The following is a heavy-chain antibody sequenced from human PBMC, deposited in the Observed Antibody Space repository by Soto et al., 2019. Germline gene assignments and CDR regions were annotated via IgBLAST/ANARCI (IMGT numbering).Heavy chain of an antibody. Sequence: DVHLVESGGDMVQPGESLRLSCVVSGFTFSTYWMHWVRQVPGQSPFWVSRISGDGVVTTYADSVRGRFTISRDNSKNTLFLQMNRLKTEDTAVYYCARGQQASRTRGVQGFDYWGQGTLVTVSS. CDR1: GFTFSTYW. CDR2: ISGDGVVT. D-gene: IGHD3-10*01. J-gene: IGHJ4*02. V-gene: IGHV3-74*01. CDR3: ARGQQASRTRGVQGFDY.